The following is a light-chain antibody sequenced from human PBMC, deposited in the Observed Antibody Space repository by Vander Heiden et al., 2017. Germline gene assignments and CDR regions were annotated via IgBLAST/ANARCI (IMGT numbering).Light chain of an antibody. Sequence: IQMTESPYSLSASVGDRVTITCRARQSISSYLNWYQQKPGKAPKLLIYAASSLQSGVPSRFSGSGSGTDFTLTISSLQPEDFAAYYCQQSDSTPPYTFGQGTKLEIK. V-gene: IGKV1-39*01. CDR1: QSISSY. CDR3: QQSDSTPPYT. J-gene: IGKJ2*01. CDR2: AAS.